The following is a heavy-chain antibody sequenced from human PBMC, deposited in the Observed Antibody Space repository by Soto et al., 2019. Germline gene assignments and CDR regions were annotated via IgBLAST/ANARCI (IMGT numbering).Heavy chain of an antibody. V-gene: IGHV4-39*01. CDR2: LYYSGST. J-gene: IGHJ4*02. CDR1: RGSISSSSYY. CDR3: VGSGYSPFDY. D-gene: IGHD3-22*01. Sequence: SETLSLTCTVSRGSISSSSYYWGWIRQPPGKGLEWIGSLYYSGSTYYNPSLKSRVTISVDTSKNQFSLKLSSVTAADTAVYYCVGSGYSPFDYWGQGTLVIVSS.